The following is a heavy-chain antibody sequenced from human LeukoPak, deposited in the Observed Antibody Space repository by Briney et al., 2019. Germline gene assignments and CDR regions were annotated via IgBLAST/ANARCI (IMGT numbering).Heavy chain of an antibody. CDR2: IKQDGSEK. CDR3: ARVPLTMAYYGSVTFYGFDY. Sequence: PGGSLRLSCAGSGFTFSSYWMSWVRQAPGKGLEWVADIKQDGSEKYYVDSVKGRFSISRDNAKNSLYLQMNSLRAEDTAVFYCARVPLTMAYYGSVTFYGFDYWGQGTLVTVSS. CDR1: GFTFSSYW. D-gene: IGHD3-10*01. V-gene: IGHV3-7*01. J-gene: IGHJ4*02.